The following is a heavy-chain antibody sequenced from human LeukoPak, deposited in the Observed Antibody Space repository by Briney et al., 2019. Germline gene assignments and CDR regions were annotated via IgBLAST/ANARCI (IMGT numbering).Heavy chain of an antibody. D-gene: IGHD2-2*01. J-gene: IGHJ6*03. CDR1: GGSISSYY. CDR2: IYYSGST. V-gene: IGHV4-59*12. Sequence: PSETLSLTCTVSGGSISSYYWSWIRQPPGKGLEWIGYIYYSGSTNYNPSLKSRVTISVDRSKNQFSLKLSSVTAADTAVYYCARAAPPYCSSTSCWGGYYYYYMDVWGKGTTVTVSS. CDR3: ARAAPPYCSSTSCWGGYYYYYMDV.